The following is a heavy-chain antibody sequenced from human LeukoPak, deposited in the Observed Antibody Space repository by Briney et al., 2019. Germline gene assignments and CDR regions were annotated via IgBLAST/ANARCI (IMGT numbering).Heavy chain of an antibody. CDR1: GYTFTSYD. V-gene: IGHV1-8*01. Sequence: ASVKVSCKASGYTFTSYDINWVRQATGQGLEWMGWMNPNSGNTGYAQKFQGRVTMTRNTSISTAYMELRSLRSDDTAVYYCARSPRQLGNWIDPWGQGTLVTVSS. CDR3: ARSPRQLGNWIDP. D-gene: IGHD6-13*01. J-gene: IGHJ5*02. CDR2: MNPNSGNT.